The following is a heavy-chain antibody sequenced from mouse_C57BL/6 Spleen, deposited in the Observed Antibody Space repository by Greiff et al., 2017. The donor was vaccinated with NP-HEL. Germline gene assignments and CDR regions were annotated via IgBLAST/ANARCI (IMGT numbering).Heavy chain of an antibody. V-gene: IGHV1-82*01. J-gene: IGHJ1*03. CDR2: IYPGDGDT. CDR3: ARRLWHGYFDV. Sequence: VKLMESGPELVKPGASVKISCKASGYAFSSSWMNWVKQRPGKGLEWIGRIYPGDGDTNYNGKFKGKATLTADKSSSTAYMQLSSLTSEDSAVYFCARRLWHGYFDVWGTGTTVTVSS. CDR1: GYAFSSSW. D-gene: IGHD1-1*02.